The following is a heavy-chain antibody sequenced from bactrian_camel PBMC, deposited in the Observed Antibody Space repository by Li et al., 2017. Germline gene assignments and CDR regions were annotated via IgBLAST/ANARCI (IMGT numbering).Heavy chain of an antibody. D-gene: IGHD3*01. CDR1: EYTYNSYC. CDR3: ATAEDGTWITAYNY. Sequence: LALSCVATEYTYNSYCMAWFRQSPQTSWLERERVARIGAEKTHVADSVKGRFTISRDNAKNTVYLQMDSLVSEDTALYYCATAEDGTWITAYNYWGQGTQVTVS. J-gene: IGHJ4*01. CDR2: IGAEKT. V-gene: IGHV3S63*01.